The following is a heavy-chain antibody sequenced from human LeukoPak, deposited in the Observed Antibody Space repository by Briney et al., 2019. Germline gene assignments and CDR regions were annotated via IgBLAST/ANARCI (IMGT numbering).Heavy chain of an antibody. CDR1: GFTFSDYS. V-gene: IGHV3-11*06. Sequence: PGGSLRLSCAASGFTFSDYSMSWIRQAPGEGLEWVSYISYTNSYTNYAAFVKGRFTISRDNAENSLYLQMNNLRAEDTALYYCARGHSSGSYLIDSWGQGTLVTVSS. D-gene: IGHD3-22*01. J-gene: IGHJ4*02. CDR2: ISYTNSYT. CDR3: ARGHSSGSYLIDS.